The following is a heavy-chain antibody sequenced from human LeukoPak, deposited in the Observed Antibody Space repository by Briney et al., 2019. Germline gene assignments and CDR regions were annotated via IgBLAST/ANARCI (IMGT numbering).Heavy chain of an antibody. CDR3: AKDSFDWYYYDSSGRSDY. CDR2: ISGSGGST. V-gene: IGHV3-23*01. CDR1: GFTFSSYA. Sequence: GGSLRLSCAASGFTFSSYAMSWVRQAPGKGLEWVSAISGSGGSTYYADSVKGRFTVSRDNSKNTLYLQMNSLRAEDTAVYYCAKDSFDWYYYDSSGRSDYWGQGTLVTVSS. D-gene: IGHD3-22*01. J-gene: IGHJ4*02.